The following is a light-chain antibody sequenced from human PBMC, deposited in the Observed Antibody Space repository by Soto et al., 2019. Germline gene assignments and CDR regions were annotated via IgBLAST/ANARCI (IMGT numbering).Light chain of an antibody. CDR3: GSYTTSSNYV. CDR2: DVS. V-gene: IGLV2-14*01. CDR1: SSDVVAYNY. J-gene: IGLJ1*01. Sequence: QSALTQPASVSWSPGPSIPISCTGTSSDVVAYNYVSWYQQHPGKAPKLIIYDVSHLPSGVSHRFYGSKSGNTASLTISGIQAEDEADYYCGSYTTSSNYVFGTGTKVPV.